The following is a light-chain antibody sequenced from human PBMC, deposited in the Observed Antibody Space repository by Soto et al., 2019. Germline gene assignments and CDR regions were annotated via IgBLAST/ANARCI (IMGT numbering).Light chain of an antibody. CDR1: SSDVGGYNY. J-gene: IGLJ2*01. CDR2: DVS. Sequence: QSVLTQPRSVSGSPGQSVTISCTGTSSDVGGYNYVSWCQQHPGKAPKLMIYDVSKRPSGVPDRFSGSKSGNTASLTISGLQAEDEADYYCCSYAGSYLVVFGGGTKLTVL. V-gene: IGLV2-11*01. CDR3: CSYAGSYLVV.